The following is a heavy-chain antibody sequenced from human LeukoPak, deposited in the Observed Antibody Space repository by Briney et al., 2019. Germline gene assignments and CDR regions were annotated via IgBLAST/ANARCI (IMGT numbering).Heavy chain of an antibody. D-gene: IGHD4-11*01. CDR3: ARDRRLTTVTTSWFDP. CDR1: GYTFTGYY. J-gene: IGHJ5*02. V-gene: IGHV1-2*02. Sequence: ASVKVSXRASGYTFTGYYMHWVRQAPGQGLEWMGWINPNSGGTNYAQKFQGRVTMTRDTSISTAYMELRRLRSDDTAVYYCARDRRLTTVTTSWFDPWGQGTLVTVSS. CDR2: INPNSGGT.